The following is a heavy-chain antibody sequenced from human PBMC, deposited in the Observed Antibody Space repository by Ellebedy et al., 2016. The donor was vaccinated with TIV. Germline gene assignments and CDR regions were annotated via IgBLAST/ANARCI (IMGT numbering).Heavy chain of an antibody. J-gene: IGHJ3*02. Sequence: SETLSLXXVVSGGSISSGYWWSWVRQPPGQGLEWIGEIDLSGRTHYNPSLKSRVTISMDKSKNQLSLNLYSVTAADTAVYYCAREFRGDAFDIWGQGTMVTVSS. CDR3: AREFRGDAFDI. D-gene: IGHD3-10*01. V-gene: IGHV4/OR15-8*02. CDR2: IDLSGRT. CDR1: GGSISSGYW.